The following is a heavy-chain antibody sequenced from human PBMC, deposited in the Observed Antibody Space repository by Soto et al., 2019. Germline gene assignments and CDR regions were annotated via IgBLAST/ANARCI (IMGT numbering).Heavy chain of an antibody. CDR2: IWYDGSNK. CDR3: AGGSFSSTGNRNKEALDY. V-gene: IGHV3-33*01. J-gene: IGHJ4*02. CDR1: GFTFSSYG. Sequence: GGSLRLSCAASGFTFSSYGMHWVRQAPGKGLEWVAVIWYDGSNKYYADSVKGRFTISRDNAMNTLLLQMNSLRAEDTAVYYCAGGSFSSTGNRNKEALDYWGQGTLVTVSS. D-gene: IGHD2-2*01.